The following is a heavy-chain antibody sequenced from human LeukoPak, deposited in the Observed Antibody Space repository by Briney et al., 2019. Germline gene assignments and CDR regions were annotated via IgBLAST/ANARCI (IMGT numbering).Heavy chain of an antibody. CDR1: GSRFTSYW. J-gene: IGHJ3*02. CDR2: IYPGDSDT. Sequence: GESLKISFTGSGSRFTSYWIAWVRPMPGKGLEWMGIIYPGDSDTTYSPSFQGQVTISADKSISTAYLQWSSLKASDTAKYYCARRAVDYDFWSGYYTKDAFDIWGQGTMVTVSS. CDR3: ARRAVDYDFWSGYYTKDAFDI. V-gene: IGHV5-51*01. D-gene: IGHD3-3*01.